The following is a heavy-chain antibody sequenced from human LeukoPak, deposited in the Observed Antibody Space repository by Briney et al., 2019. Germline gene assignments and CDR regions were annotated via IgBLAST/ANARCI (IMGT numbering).Heavy chain of an antibody. CDR1: GYTFTSYA. Sequence: ASVKLSCKASGYTFTSYAMHWVRQAPGQRLEWMGWINAGSGNTKYSQKFQGRVTITRDTSASTAYMELSSLRSEDTAVYYCARLNVDYYGSGSYFFDYWGQGTLVTVSS. CDR3: ARLNVDYYGSGSYFFDY. J-gene: IGHJ4*02. D-gene: IGHD3-10*01. CDR2: INAGSGNT. V-gene: IGHV1-3*01.